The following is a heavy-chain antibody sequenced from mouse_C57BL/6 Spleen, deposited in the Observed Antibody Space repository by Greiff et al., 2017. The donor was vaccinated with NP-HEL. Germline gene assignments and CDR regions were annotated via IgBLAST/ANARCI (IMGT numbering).Heavy chain of an antibody. CDR3: ARGGLGPAWFAY. J-gene: IGHJ3*01. D-gene: IGHD2-14*01. V-gene: IGHV1-4*01. CDR2: INPSSGYT. Sequence: LVESGAELARPGASVKMSCKASGYTFTSYTMHWVKQRPGQGLEWIGYINPSSGYTKYNQKFKDKATLTADKSSSTAYMQLSSLTSEDSAVYYCARGGLGPAWFAYWGQGTLVTVSA. CDR1: GYTFTSYT.